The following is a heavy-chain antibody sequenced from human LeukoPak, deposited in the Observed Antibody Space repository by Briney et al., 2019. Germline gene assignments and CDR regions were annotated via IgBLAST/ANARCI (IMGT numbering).Heavy chain of an antibody. CDR3: ATSTPRDPLSYYGMDV. CDR2: FDPEDGET. V-gene: IGHV1-24*01. Sequence: ASVKVSCKVSGYTLTELSMHWVRQAPGKGLEWMGGFDPEDGETIYAQKFQGRVTMTEDTSTDTAYMELSSLRSEDTAVYYCATSTPRDPLSYYGMDVWGQGTTVTVSS. CDR1: GYTLTELS. J-gene: IGHJ6*02.